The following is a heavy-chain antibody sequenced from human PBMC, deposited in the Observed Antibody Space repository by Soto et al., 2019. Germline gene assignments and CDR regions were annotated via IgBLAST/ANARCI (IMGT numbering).Heavy chain of an antibody. Sequence: GESLKISCKGSGYSFTSYWSSWVRQMPGKGLEWMGRIDPSDSYTNYSPSFQGHVTISADKSISTAYLQWSSLKASDTAMYYCARLVIAAAGPSNGMDVWGQGTTVTVSS. CDR1: GYSFTSYW. CDR2: IDPSDSYT. D-gene: IGHD6-13*01. J-gene: IGHJ6*02. CDR3: ARLVIAAAGPSNGMDV. V-gene: IGHV5-10-1*01.